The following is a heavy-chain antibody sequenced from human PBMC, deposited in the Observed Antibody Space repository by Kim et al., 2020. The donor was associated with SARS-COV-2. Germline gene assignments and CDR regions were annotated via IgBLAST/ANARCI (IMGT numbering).Heavy chain of an antibody. CDR2: INHSGST. D-gene: IGHD3-10*01. CDR1: GGSFSGYY. Sequence: SETLSLTCAVYGGSFSGYYWSWIRQPPGKGLEWIGEINHSGSTNYNPSLKSRVTISVDTSKNQFSLKLSSVTAADTAVYYCAISPVLLWFGEPVWIDAFDIWGQGTMVTVPS. CDR3: AISPVLLWFGEPVWIDAFDI. J-gene: IGHJ3*02. V-gene: IGHV4-34*01.